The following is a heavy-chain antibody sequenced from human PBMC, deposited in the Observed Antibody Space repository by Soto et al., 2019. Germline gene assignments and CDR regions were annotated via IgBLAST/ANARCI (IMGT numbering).Heavy chain of an antibody. CDR1: GYTFTSYG. J-gene: IGHJ6*03. Sequence: ASVKVSCKASGYTFTSYGISWVRQAPGQGLEWMGWISAYNGNTNYAQKLQGRVTMTTDTSTSIAYMELRSLRSDDTAVYYCARDALTGTTYYYYYYMDVWGKGTTVTVSS. V-gene: IGHV1-18*01. CDR3: ARDALTGTTYYYYYYMDV. CDR2: ISAYNGNT. D-gene: IGHD1-7*01.